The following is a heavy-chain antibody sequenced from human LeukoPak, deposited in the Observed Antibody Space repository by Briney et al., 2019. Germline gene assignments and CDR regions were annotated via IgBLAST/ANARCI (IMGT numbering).Heavy chain of an antibody. CDR2: IYTSGST. CDR3: AREGWETRTYGNWFDP. V-gene: IGHV4-4*07. CDR1: GGSISSYY. Sequence: SETLSLTCTVSGGSISSYYWSWIRQPAGKGLEWIGRIYTSGSTNYNPSLKSRVTMSVDTSKNQFSLKLSSVTAADTAVYYCAREGWETRTYGNWFDPWGQGTLVTVSS. D-gene: IGHD1-26*01. J-gene: IGHJ5*02.